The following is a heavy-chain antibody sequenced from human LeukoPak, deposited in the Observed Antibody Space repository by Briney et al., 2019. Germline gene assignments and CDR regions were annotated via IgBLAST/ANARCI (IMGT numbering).Heavy chain of an antibody. CDR1: GYTFTGYY. CDR3: ARGGGDSLLQNWFDP. J-gene: IGHJ5*02. D-gene: IGHD3-16*01. CDR2: INPNSGGT. Sequence: GASVKVSCKASGYTFTGYYMHWVRQAPGQGLEWMGWINPNSGGTNYAQKFQGRVTMTRDTSISTAYIELSRLRSDDTAVYYCARGGGDSLLQNWFDPWGQGTLVTVSS. V-gene: IGHV1-2*02.